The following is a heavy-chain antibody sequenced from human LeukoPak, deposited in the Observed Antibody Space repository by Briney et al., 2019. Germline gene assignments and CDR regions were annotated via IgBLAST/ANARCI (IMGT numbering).Heavy chain of an antibody. CDR1: GGTFSSYA. CDR3: ARGDPSYYYYYMDV. D-gene: IGHD2-21*02. J-gene: IGHJ6*03. CDR2: ISAYNGNT. Sequence: ASVKVSCKASGGTFSSYAISWVRQAPGQGLEWMGWISAYNGNTNYAQKLQGRVTMTTDTSTSTAYMELRSLRSDDTAVYYCARGDPSYYYYYMDVWGKGTTVTVSS. V-gene: IGHV1-18*01.